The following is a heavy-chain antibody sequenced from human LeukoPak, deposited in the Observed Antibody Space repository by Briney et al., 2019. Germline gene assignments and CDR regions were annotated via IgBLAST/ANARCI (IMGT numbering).Heavy chain of an antibody. Sequence: GGSLRLSCAASGFTFSSYAMTWVRQAPGKGLEWVSRITSGGTTDYADSVKGGITVSRDNSNNTLYLQMNSLKAEDTAVYYCARLTTMIVVVNDAFDIWGQGTMVTVSS. D-gene: IGHD3-22*01. CDR2: ITSGGTT. CDR1: GFTFSSYA. V-gene: IGHV3-23*01. J-gene: IGHJ3*02. CDR3: ARLTTMIVVVNDAFDI.